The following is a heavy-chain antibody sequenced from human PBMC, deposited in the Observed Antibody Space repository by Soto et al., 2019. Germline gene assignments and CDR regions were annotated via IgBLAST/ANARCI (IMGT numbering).Heavy chain of an antibody. J-gene: IGHJ6*02. V-gene: IGHV1-46*01. Sequence: ASVKVSCKASGYTFTIYYMHWVRQAPRQGLEWMGIINPSGGSTSYAQKFQGRVTMTRDTSTSTVYMELSSLRSEDTAVYYCARGGAAGIGHYYGMDVWGQGTTVTVSS. D-gene: IGHD6-13*01. CDR2: INPSGGST. CDR1: GYTFTIYY. CDR3: ARGGAAGIGHYYGMDV.